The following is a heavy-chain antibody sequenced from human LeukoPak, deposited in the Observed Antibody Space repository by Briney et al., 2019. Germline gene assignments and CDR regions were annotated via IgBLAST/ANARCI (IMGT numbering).Heavy chain of an antibody. CDR2: ISGYGDSK. V-gene: IGHV3-23*01. Sequence: GGSLRLSCAAPGFTFSSYAMSWVRQAPGKGLEWVSAISGYGDSKYYADSVKGRFTISRDNSKNTLSLQMNSLRAEDTAVYYCAKGGYAYYFHYWGQGTLVTVSS. CDR3: AKGGYAYYFHY. D-gene: IGHD3-16*01. J-gene: IGHJ4*02. CDR1: GFTFSSYA.